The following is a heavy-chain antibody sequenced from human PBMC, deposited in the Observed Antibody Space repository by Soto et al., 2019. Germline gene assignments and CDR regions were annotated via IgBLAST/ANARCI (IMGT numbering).Heavy chain of an antibody. CDR1: GFTFSSYG. V-gene: IGHV3-30*18. D-gene: IGHD6-13*01. J-gene: IGHJ4*02. Sequence: GGSLRLSCAASGFTFSSYGMHWVRQAPGKGLEWVAVISYDGSNKYYADSVKGRFTISRDNSKNTLYLQMNSLRAEDTAVYYCAKDRETKAAAVSGGDYWGQGTLVTVSS. CDR2: ISYDGSNK. CDR3: AKDRETKAAAVSGGDY.